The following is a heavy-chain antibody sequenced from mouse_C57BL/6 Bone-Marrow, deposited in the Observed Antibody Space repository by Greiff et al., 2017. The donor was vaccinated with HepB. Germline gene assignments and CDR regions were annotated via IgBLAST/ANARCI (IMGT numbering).Heavy chain of an antibody. V-gene: IGHV1-64*01. CDR3: ARRTPPGFDY. CDR2: IHPNSGST. Sequence: QVQLQHPGAELVKPGASVKLSCKASGYTFTSYWMHWVKQRPGQGLEWIGMIHPNSGSTNYNEKFNSKATLIVDKSSSTAYMLLSSLTSEDSAVYYCARRTPPGFDYWGQGTTLTVSS. J-gene: IGHJ2*01. CDR1: GYTFTSYW.